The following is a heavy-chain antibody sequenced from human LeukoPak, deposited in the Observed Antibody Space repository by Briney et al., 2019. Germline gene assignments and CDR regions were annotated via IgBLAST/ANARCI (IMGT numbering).Heavy chain of an antibody. CDR3: ARVPGGNSDWFDP. Sequence: ASVKVSCKASGYTFTSHGVIWVRQAPGQGLEWMGWISAYNGNTNYAQRLQGRVTMTTDTSTSTAYMELRSLRSDDTAVYYCARVPGGNSDWFDPWGQGTLVTVSS. D-gene: IGHD4-23*01. CDR2: ISAYNGNT. V-gene: IGHV1-18*01. J-gene: IGHJ5*02. CDR1: GYTFTSHG.